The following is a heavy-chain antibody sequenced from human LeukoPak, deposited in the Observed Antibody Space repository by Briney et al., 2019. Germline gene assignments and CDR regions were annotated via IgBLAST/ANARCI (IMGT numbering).Heavy chain of an antibody. CDR1: GFTFSSYA. CDR2: ISGSGGST. D-gene: IGHD3-22*01. J-gene: IGHJ4*02. CDR3: AKDGGYYYDSSGYRDF. Sequence: GGSLRLSCAASGFTFSSYAMSWVRQAPEKGLEWVSAISGSGGSTYYADTVKGRFTITRDNSKNTLYLHMNSLRAEDTAVYFCAKDGGYYYDSSGYRDFWGQGTLVTVSS. V-gene: IGHV3-23*01.